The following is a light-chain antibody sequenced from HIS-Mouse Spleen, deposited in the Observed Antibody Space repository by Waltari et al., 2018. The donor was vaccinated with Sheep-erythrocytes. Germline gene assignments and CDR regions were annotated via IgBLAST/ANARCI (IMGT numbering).Light chain of an antibody. V-gene: IGLV2-11*01. J-gene: IGLJ1*01. CDR2: DVS. CDR3: CSYAGSYNHV. CDR1: SSDVGGYNY. Sequence: QSALTQPRSVSGSPGQSVTISCTGTSSDVGGYNYVSWYQQHPGKAPKLMIYDVSKRPSGVPDLFSGSKAGNTASLTISGLQADDEADYYCCSYAGSYNHVFATGTKVTVL.